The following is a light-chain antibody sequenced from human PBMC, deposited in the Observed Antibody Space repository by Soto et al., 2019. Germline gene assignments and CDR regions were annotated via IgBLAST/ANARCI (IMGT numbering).Light chain of an antibody. CDR2: DAS. V-gene: IGKV1-33*01. CDR1: QDIDNY. Sequence: DIQMTQSPSSLSVSVGDTVTITCQARQDIDNYLNWYQQKPGQAPRLLIYDASYLETGVPSRFRGRGSWTYFTFTITSLQPEDIATYYCQHYDRLPPYTFCQGTKLELK. CDR3: QHYDRLPPYT. J-gene: IGKJ2*01.